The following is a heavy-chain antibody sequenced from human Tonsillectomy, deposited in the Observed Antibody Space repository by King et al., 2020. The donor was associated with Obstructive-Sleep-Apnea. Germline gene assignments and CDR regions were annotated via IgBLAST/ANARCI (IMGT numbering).Heavy chain of an antibody. J-gene: IGHJ4*02. Sequence: VQLVESGGGVVQPGRSLRLSCAASGFTFSSYAMHWVRQAPGKGLEWVAVISYDGSNKYYADSVKGRFTISRDNSKNTLYLQMNSLRAEDTAVYYCARGALFDYGWGSHFDYWGQGTLVTVSS. CDR3: ARGALFDYGWGSHFDY. CDR1: GFTFSSYA. V-gene: IGHV3-30*04. D-gene: IGHD3-16*01. CDR2: ISYDGSNK.